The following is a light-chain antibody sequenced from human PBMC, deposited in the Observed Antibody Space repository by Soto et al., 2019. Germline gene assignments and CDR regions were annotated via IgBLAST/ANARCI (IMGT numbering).Light chain of an antibody. V-gene: IGKV3-15*01. Sequence: EVLMTQSPDTLYVSPGERVTLSCRASQSVSDKLAWYQQKPGQGPRLLVYRASTRTLGIPARFSGSESGTEFTLTISSLQSEDFAVYYCQQYNNWPPITFGQGTRLEIK. CDR2: RAS. CDR1: QSVSDK. CDR3: QQYNNWPPIT. J-gene: IGKJ5*01.